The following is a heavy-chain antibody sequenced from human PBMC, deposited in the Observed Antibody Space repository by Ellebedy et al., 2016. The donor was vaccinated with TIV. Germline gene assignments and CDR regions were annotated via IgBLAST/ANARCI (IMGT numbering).Heavy chain of an antibody. V-gene: IGHV1-3*01. CDR3: ARGYYYDSSGRYTGDY. J-gene: IGHJ4*02. D-gene: IGHD3-22*01. Sequence: FQGRVTITRDTSASTAYMELSSLRSEDTAVYYCARGYYYDSSGRYTGDYWGQGTLVTVSS.